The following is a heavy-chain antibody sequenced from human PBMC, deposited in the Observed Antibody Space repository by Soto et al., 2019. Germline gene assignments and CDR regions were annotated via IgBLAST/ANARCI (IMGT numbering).Heavy chain of an antibody. CDR2: IKGDGSRT. V-gene: IGHV3-74*01. Sequence: GGSLRLSCAASGFTFGDWWMHWVRQAPGKGLVWVSRIKGDGSRTNFADSVKGRFTISRDNAKNTVYLQVNSLTVEDTAVYYCAKDLHDAAADYWGQGTLVTVSS. D-gene: IGHD6-13*01. J-gene: IGHJ4*02. CDR3: AKDLHDAAADY. CDR1: GFTFGDWW.